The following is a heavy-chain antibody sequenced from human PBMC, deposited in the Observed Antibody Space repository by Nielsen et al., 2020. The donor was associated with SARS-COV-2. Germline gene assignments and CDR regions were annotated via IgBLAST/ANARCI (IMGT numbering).Heavy chain of an antibody. CDR2: IYTDGST. D-gene: IGHD5-18*01. J-gene: IGHJ6*02. Sequence: GESLKISCGASGFTISSSFMSWVRQAAGKGLDWVSVIYTDGSTSHADSVKGRFTISRDNARNSVYLQMNSLGAEDTAVYYCARTGRNMVNYYGMDVWGQGTTVTVSS. V-gene: IGHV3-66*01. CDR3: ARTGRNMVNYYGMDV. CDR1: GFTISSSF.